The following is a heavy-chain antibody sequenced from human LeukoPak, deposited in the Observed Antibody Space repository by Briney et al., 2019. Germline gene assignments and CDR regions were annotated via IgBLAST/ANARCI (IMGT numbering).Heavy chain of an antibody. Sequence: ASVKVSCKPSGYSFPRNGISWVRQAPGQGLEWMGWISANSGNTNYAQKFQDRVTLTTDTSPSTAYMELRSLRSDDTAVCYCARDVNYAFDYWGQGTLVTVSS. D-gene: IGHD3-16*01. CDR2: ISANSGNT. J-gene: IGHJ4*02. V-gene: IGHV1-18*01. CDR3: ARDVNYAFDY. CDR1: GYSFPRNG.